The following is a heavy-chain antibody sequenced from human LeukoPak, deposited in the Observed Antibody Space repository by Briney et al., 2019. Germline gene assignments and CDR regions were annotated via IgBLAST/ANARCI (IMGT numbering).Heavy chain of an antibody. CDR2: IYYTGVT. D-gene: IGHD4-23*01. Sequence: SETLSLTCTVSGGYIITSGHYWGWIRQPPGKGLEWIGSIYYTGVTSTNPFFRSRMSISVGTSKNQFSLNLTSVTAADAAVYYCARERSSSGGHNWFDPWGQGTLVTVSS. V-gene: IGHV4-39*07. J-gene: IGHJ5*02. CDR1: GGYIITSGHY. CDR3: ARERSSSGGHNWFDP.